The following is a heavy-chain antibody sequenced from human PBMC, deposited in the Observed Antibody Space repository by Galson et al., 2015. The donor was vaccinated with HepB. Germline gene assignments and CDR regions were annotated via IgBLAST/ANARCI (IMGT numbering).Heavy chain of an antibody. CDR3: AGEVHSVAGNSFANFDL. CDR1: GFTFSSNA. D-gene: IGHD3-10*01. Sequence: SLRLSCAASGFTFSSNAMSRVRPTPGKGLEWVSAVSASGSTTYYAESVKGRFTVSRDNSKNTLYLQTNSKRADDTAVYYCAGEVHSVAGNSFANFDLWGQGSLVTVSS. V-gene: IGHV3-23*01. CDR2: VSASGSTT. J-gene: IGHJ4*02.